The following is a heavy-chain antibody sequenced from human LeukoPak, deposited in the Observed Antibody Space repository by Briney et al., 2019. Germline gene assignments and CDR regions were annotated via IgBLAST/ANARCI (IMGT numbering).Heavy chain of an antibody. CDR1: AFTFSSYR. CDR3: ARGYCSGGSCYSGDAFDI. Sequence: NTGGSLRLSCAASAFTFSSYRMNWVRQAPGKGLEWVSSISSSSSYINYGDSVKGRFTISRDNAKSSLYLQMNSLRAEDTAVYYCARGYCSGGSCYSGDAFDIWGQGTMVTVSS. CDR2: ISSSSSYI. J-gene: IGHJ3*02. V-gene: IGHV3-21*01. D-gene: IGHD2-15*01.